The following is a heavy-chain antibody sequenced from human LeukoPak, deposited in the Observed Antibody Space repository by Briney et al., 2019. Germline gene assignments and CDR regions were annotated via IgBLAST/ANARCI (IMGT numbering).Heavy chain of an antibody. Sequence: SEALSHTCAVYVGSFSGYYWSWIRQSPGTGLQWIVKINHRVGTNYNPSLKSLVTISVDTSKTQFSLKLSSVTAADTAVYYCAILPRDYWGQGTLVTVSS. CDR2: INHRVGT. J-gene: IGHJ4*02. CDR1: VGSFSGYY. V-gene: IGHV4-34*01. CDR3: AILPRDY.